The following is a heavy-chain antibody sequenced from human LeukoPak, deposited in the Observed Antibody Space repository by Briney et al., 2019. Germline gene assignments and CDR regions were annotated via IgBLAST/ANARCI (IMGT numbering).Heavy chain of an antibody. CDR2: ISGSGGST. CDR3: ARKAVAGTFYFDY. CDR1: GFTFSSYA. V-gene: IGHV3-23*01. J-gene: IGHJ4*02. D-gene: IGHD6-19*01. Sequence: QPWGSLRLSCAASGFTFSSYAMSWVRQAPGKGLEWVSAISGSGGSTYYADSVKGRFTISRDNSKNTLYLQMNSLRAEDTAVYYCARKAVAGTFYFDYWGQGTLVTVSS.